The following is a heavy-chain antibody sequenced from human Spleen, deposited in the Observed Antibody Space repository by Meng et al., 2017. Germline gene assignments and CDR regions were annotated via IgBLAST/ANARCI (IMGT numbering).Heavy chain of an antibody. Sequence: QAQLQQWGAGLLKPSETLSLTSAVYGGSFSGYYWSWIRQPPGKGLEWIGEINHSGSTNYNPSLKSRVTISVDTSKNQFSLKLSSVTAADTAVYYCARGSGGSYFAYFQHWGQGTLVTVSS. CDR2: INHSGST. CDR3: ARGSGGSYFAYFQH. D-gene: IGHD1-26*01. J-gene: IGHJ1*01. CDR1: GGSFSGYY. V-gene: IGHV4-34*01.